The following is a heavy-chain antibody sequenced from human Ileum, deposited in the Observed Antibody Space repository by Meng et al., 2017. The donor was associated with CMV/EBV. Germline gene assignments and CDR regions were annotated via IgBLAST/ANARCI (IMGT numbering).Heavy chain of an antibody. D-gene: IGHD2/OR15-2a*01. V-gene: IGHV1-2*02. J-gene: IGHJ5*02. CDR3: ARINIGSGGRWLDP. Sequence: VPLVRSEAEVRKPGASRQVSCQTSGYTFTNYYIRWVRQAPGQGLEWMGWINPKRGDTDFAQKFQGRVTLTRDTSINTVYMDLSSLRPDDTAVYYCARINIGSGGRWLDPWGQGTLVTVSS. CDR1: GYTFTNYY. CDR2: INPKRGDT.